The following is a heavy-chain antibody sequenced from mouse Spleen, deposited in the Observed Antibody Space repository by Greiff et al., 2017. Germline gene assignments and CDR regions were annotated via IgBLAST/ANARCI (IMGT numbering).Heavy chain of an antibody. CDR1: GYTFTSYW. CDR3: ARGYDGYSYYAMDY. Sequence: VQLQQPGAELVRPGTSVKLSCKASGYTFTSYWMHWVKQRPGQGLEWIGVIDPSDSYTNYNQKFKGKATLTVDTSSSTAYMQLSSLTSEDSAVYYCARGYDGYSYYAMDYWGQGTSVTVSS. CDR2: IDPSDSYT. D-gene: IGHD2-3*01. J-gene: IGHJ4*01. V-gene: IGHV1-59*01.